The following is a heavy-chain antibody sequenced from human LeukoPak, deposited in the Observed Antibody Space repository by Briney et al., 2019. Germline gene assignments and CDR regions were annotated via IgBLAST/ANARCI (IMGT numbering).Heavy chain of an antibody. Sequence: ASVKVSCKASGGTFSSYAISWVRQAPGQGLEWMGRIIPILGIANYAQKFQGRVTITADKSTSTAYMELSSLRSEDTAVYYCARESVAGTNPPHYWGQGTLVTVSS. CDR3: ARESVAGTNPPHY. CDR1: GGTFSSYA. V-gene: IGHV1-69*04. J-gene: IGHJ4*02. CDR2: IIPILGIA. D-gene: IGHD6-13*01.